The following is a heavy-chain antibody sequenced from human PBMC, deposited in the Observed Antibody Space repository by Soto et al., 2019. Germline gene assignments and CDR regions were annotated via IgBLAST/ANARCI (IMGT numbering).Heavy chain of an antibody. CDR3: ARGRDGDY. V-gene: IGHV1-18*01. Sequence: QVHLVQSGAEVKKPGASVKVSCKGSGYAFTTYGITWVRQAPGQGLEWMGWISAHNGNTNYAQKLQGRVTVTRDTSTSTAYMELRSLSTDDTAVYYCARGRDGDYWGQGALVTVSS. CDR2: ISAHNGNT. CDR1: GYAFTTYG. D-gene: IGHD6-6*01. J-gene: IGHJ4*02.